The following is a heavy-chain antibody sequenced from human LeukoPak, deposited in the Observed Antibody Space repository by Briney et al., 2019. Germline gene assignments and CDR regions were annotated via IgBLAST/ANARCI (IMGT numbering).Heavy chain of an antibody. D-gene: IGHD1-20*01. CDR1: GGSISSHY. Sequence: SETLSLTCTVSGGSISSHYWSWIRQPPGKGLEWIGYIYYSGSTNYNPSLKSRVTISVDTSKNQFSLKLSSVTAADTAVYYCARDLLTGIYYYMDVWGKGTTVTVSS. J-gene: IGHJ6*03. CDR3: ARDLLTGIYYYMDV. V-gene: IGHV4-59*11. CDR2: IYYSGST.